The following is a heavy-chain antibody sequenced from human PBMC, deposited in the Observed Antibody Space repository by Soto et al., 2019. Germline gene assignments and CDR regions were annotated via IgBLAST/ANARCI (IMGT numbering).Heavy chain of an antibody. Sequence: SETLSLTCTVSGGSISSSSYYWGWIRQPPGKGLGWIGSIYYSGSTYYNPSLKSRVTISVDTSKNQFSLKLSSVTAADTAVYYCARNKGYYYDSTDIDYWGQGTLVTVSS. CDR3: ARNKGYYYDSTDIDY. J-gene: IGHJ4*02. V-gene: IGHV4-39*01. CDR2: IYYSGST. D-gene: IGHD3-22*01. CDR1: GGSISSSSYY.